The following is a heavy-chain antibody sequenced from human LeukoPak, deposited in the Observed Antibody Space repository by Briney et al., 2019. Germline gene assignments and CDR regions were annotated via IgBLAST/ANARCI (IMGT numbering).Heavy chain of an antibody. V-gene: IGHV3-7*01. J-gene: IGHJ5*02. CDR1: GFTFSSHW. Sequence: GGSLRLSCAASGFTFSSHWMSWVRQAPGKGLEWVANIKQDGSEKYYVDSVKGRFTISRDNAKNSLYLQMNSLRAEDTAVYYCAGRRFDPWGQGTLVTVSS. CDR3: AGRRFDP. CDR2: IKQDGSEK.